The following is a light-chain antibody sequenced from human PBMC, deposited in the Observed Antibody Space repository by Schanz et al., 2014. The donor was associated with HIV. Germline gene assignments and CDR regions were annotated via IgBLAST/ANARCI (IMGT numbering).Light chain of an antibody. J-gene: IGLJ1*01. CDR2: DNT. Sequence: QSALTQPASVSGSPGQSISISCTGTSGDVGSYNYVSWYQQHPGKAPKLLIFDNTHRPSGVPARFSGSRSGSSASLAISGLQAEDEADYYCNSYSHSNTYVFGSGTKSPS. CDR3: NSYSHSNTYV. V-gene: IGLV2-14*03. CDR1: SGDVGSYNY.